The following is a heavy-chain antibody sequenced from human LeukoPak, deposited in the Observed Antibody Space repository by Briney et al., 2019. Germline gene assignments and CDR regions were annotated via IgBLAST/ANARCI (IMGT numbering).Heavy chain of an antibody. D-gene: IGHD2-2*01. J-gene: IGHJ4*02. CDR3: TRDLSSSTSCYSY. CDR1: GFTFSSYS. Sequence: GGSLRLSCAASGFTFSSYSMNWVRQAPGKGLEWVSSISSSSSYIYYADSVEGRFTTSRDNAKNSLYLQMNSLRAEDTAVYYCTRDLSSSTSCYSYWGQGTLVTVSS. V-gene: IGHV3-21*01. CDR2: ISSSSSYI.